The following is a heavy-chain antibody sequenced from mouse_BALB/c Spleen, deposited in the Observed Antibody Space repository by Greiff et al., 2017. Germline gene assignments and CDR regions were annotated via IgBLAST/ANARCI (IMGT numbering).Heavy chain of an antibody. V-gene: IGHV3-6*02. D-gene: IGHD1-1*01. J-gene: IGHJ3*01. CDR2: ISYDGSN. CDR3: ASSYYGSSSY. CDR1: GYSITSGYY. Sequence: EVQRVESGPGLVKPSQSLSLTCSVTGYSITSGYYWNWIRQFPGNKLEWMGYISYDGSNNYNPSLKNRISITRDTSKNQFFLKLNSVTTEDTATYYCASSYYGSSSYWGQGTLVTVSA.